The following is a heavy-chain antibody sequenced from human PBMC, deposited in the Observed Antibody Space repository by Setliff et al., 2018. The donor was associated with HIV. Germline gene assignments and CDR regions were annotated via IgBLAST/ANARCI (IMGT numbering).Heavy chain of an antibody. J-gene: IGHJ4*02. D-gene: IGHD3-9*01. CDR1: GVSISSSNW. CDR3: ARTPGTIWGYDY. CDR2: VSHSGST. Sequence: PSETLSLTCAVSGVSISSSNWWTWVRQPPGKGLEWIGEVSHSGSTYYNPSLKSRVTISVDTSKNQFSLKLSSVTAADTAVYYCARTPGTIWGYDYWGQGTLVTVSS. V-gene: IGHV4-4*02.